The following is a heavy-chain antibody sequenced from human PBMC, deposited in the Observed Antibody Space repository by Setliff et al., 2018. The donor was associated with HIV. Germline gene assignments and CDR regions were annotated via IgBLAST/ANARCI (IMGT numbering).Heavy chain of an antibody. CDR3: ARDPVATIPRGFDI. J-gene: IGHJ3*02. D-gene: IGHD5-12*01. Sequence: LRLSCAASGFTFSSYSMNWVRQAPGKGLEWVSSITSRSVSTYYADSVKGRFTISRDSAHNSLYLQMNSLRVDDTAVYYCARDPVATIPRGFDIWGQGTMVTVSS. V-gene: IGHV3-48*04. CDR2: ITSRSVST. CDR1: GFTFSSYS.